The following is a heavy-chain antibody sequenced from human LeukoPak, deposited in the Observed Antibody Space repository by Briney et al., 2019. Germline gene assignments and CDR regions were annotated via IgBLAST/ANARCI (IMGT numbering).Heavy chain of an antibody. D-gene: IGHD1-26*01. CDR1: GFTFSSNV. V-gene: IGHV3-23*01. CDR2: ISGSGGST. CDR3: AKSPDSGRLFHFDY. Sequence: GGSLRLSCAASGFTFSSNVMSWVRQAPGKGLEWVSVISGSGGSTYYADSVKGRLTISRDNSKNTLYLQMNNLRAEDTAVYYCAKSPDSGRLFHFDYWGQGTLVTVSS. J-gene: IGHJ4*02.